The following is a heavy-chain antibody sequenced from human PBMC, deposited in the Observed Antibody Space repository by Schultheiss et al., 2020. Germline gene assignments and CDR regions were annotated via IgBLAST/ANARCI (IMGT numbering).Heavy chain of an antibody. D-gene: IGHD6-13*01. Sequence: SVKVSCTASGDTFSSYAIRWVRQASGQGLEWMRGIIPIFGTANYAQKFQGRVTITADKSTSTAYMELSSLRPEDTAVYYCARDLDLSSRLISSSWNYYYGMDVWGQVTTVNVYS. V-gene: IGHV1-69*06. CDR2: IIPIFGTA. J-gene: IGHJ6*02. CDR3: ARDLDLSSRLISSSWNYYYGMDV. CDR1: GDTFSSYA.